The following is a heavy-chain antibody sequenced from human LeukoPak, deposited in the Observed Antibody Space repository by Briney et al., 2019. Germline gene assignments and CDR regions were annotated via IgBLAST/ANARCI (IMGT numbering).Heavy chain of an antibody. CDR3: ARDLGIVVVVAATPGVDY. CDR1: GYTFTSYY. J-gene: IGHJ4*02. V-gene: IGHV1-46*01. D-gene: IGHD2-15*01. Sequence: GASVKVSCKASGYTFTSYYMHWVRQAPGQGLEWMGIINPSGGSTSYAQKFQGRVTMTRGTSTSTVYMELSSLRSEDTAVYYCARDLGIVVVVAATPGVDYWGQGTLVTVSS. CDR2: INPSGGST.